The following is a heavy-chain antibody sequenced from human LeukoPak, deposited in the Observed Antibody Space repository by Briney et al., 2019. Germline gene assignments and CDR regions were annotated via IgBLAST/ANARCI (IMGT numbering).Heavy chain of an antibody. CDR1: GFTFSGSN. D-gene: IGHD1-14*01. J-gene: IGHJ4*02. CDR3: ARAEPIDF. Sequence: GGSLRLSCAASGFTFSGSNMNWVRQAPGKGLEWVSLISNDGSNKYYADSVKGRFTISRDNSKNSLYLQMNSLRVEDTAVYYCARAEPIDFWGQGTLVTVSS. CDR2: ISNDGSNK. V-gene: IGHV3-30*13.